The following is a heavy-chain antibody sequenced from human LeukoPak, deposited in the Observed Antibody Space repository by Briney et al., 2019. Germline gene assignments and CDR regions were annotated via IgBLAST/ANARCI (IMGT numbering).Heavy chain of an antibody. Sequence: SVKVSCKASGGTFSSYAISWVRQAPGQGLEWMGGIIPIFGTANYAQKFQGRVTITTDESTSTAYMELSSLRSEDTAVYYCARGDYGDYVDLDYWGQGTLVPVSS. V-gene: IGHV1-69*05. CDR3: ARGDYGDYVDLDY. CDR1: GGTFSSYA. D-gene: IGHD4-17*01. J-gene: IGHJ4*02. CDR2: IIPIFGTA.